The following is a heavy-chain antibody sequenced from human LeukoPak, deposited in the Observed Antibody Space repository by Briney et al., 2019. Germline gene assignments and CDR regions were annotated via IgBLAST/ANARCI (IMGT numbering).Heavy chain of an antibody. J-gene: IGHJ3*02. D-gene: IGHD6-13*01. CDR2: ISGSGGST. CDR3: AKASVSSSWFDAFDI. V-gene: IGHV3-23*01. Sequence: PGGSLRLSCAASGFTFSSYAMSWVRQAPGKGLEWVSAISGSGGSTYYVDSVKGRFTISRDNSKNTLYLQMNSLRAEDTAVYYCAKASVSSSWFDAFDIWGQGTMVTVSS. CDR1: GFTFSSYA.